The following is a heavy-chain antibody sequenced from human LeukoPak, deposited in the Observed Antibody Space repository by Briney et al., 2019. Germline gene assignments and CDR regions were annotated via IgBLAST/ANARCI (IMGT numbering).Heavy chain of an antibody. CDR3: AREESSSSGYYFDY. D-gene: IGHD6-6*01. V-gene: IGHV3-21*01. J-gene: IGHJ4*02. CDR1: GFTFSSYS. Sequence: GGSLRLSCAASGFTFSSYSMNWVRQAPGKGLEWVSSISSNSNIYYADSVKGRFTISRDNAKNSLYLQMNSLRAEDTAVYYCAREESSSSGYYFDYWGQGALVTVSS. CDR2: ISSNSNI.